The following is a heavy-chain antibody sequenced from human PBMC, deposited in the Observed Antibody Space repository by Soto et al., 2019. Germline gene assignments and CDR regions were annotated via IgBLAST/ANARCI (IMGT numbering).Heavy chain of an antibody. D-gene: IGHD6-13*01. CDR3: ARQRAAASGGYYYYGMDV. J-gene: IGHJ6*02. Sequence: PGESLKISCKGSGYSFTSYWIGWVRQMPGKGLEWMGIIYPGDPDTRYSPSFQGQVTISADKSISTAYLQWSSLKASDTAMYYCARQRAAASGGYYYYGMDVWGQGTTVTVSS. V-gene: IGHV5-51*01. CDR1: GYSFTSYW. CDR2: IYPGDPDT.